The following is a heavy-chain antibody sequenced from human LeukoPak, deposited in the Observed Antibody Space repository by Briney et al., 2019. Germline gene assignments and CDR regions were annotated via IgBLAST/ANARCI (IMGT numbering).Heavy chain of an antibody. CDR1: GGSISSYY. Sequence: PSETLSLTCTVSGGSISSYYWSWIRQPPGKGLEWIGYIYYSGSTNYNPSLKSRVTISVDTSKNQFSLKLSSVTAADTAVYYCARMRQQLAEFDPWGQGTLVTVSS. J-gene: IGHJ5*02. CDR2: IYYSGST. V-gene: IGHV4-59*08. D-gene: IGHD6-13*01. CDR3: ARMRQQLAEFDP.